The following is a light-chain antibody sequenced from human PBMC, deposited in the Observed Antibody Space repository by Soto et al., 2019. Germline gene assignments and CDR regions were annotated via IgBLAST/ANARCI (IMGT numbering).Light chain of an antibody. V-gene: IGLV2-14*01. CDR3: TSYTTSNTLA. CDR1: RSDIGASIY. CDR2: DVN. J-gene: IGLJ2*01. Sequence: QSALTHPASVSGSPGQSITISCTGTRSDIGASIYVSWFQQYPGEAPKCMIYDVNNRPSGVSNRFSGSKSGSTASLTISGLQAEDEAVYYCTSYTTSNTLALGGGTKLTVL.